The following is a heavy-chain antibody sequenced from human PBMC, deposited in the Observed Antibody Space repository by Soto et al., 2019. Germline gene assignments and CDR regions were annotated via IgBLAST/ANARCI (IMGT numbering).Heavy chain of an antibody. CDR1: GFTFSSYA. D-gene: IGHD5-12*01. CDR3: ARGTPAFVDRYYYYMDV. J-gene: IGHJ6*03. V-gene: IGHV3-30-3*01. Sequence: HPGGSLRLSCAASGFTFSSYAMHWVRQAPGKGLEWVAVISYDGSNKYYADSVKGRFTISRDNSKNTLYLQMNSLRAEDTAVYYCARGTPAFVDRYYYYMDVWGKGTTVTVSS. CDR2: ISYDGSNK.